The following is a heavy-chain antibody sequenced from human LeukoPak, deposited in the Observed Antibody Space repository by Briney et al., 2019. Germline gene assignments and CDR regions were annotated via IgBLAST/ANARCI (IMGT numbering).Heavy chain of an antibody. Sequence: EPGGSLRLSCAASGFTFSSYAMHWVRQAPGKGLEWVAVISYDGSNKYYADSVKGRFTISRDNPKNTLYLQMNSLRAEDTAVYYCARDLECSGGSCYSVLDYWGQGTLVTVSS. CDR3: ARDLECSGGSCYSVLDY. V-gene: IGHV3-30-3*01. CDR2: ISYDGSNK. CDR1: GFTFSSYA. D-gene: IGHD2-15*01. J-gene: IGHJ4*02.